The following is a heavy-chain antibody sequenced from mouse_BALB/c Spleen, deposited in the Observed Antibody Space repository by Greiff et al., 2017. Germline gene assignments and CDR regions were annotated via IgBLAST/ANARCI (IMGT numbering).Heavy chain of an antibody. CDR2: ISYDGSN. J-gene: IGHJ4*01. CDR3: ARDDYDGYAMDY. Sequence: EVKLQESGPGLVKPSQSLSLTCSVTGYSITSGYYWNWIRQFPGNKLEWMGYISYDGSNNYNPSLKNRISITRDTSKNQFFLKLNSVTTEDTATYYCARDDYDGYAMDYWGQGTSVTVSS. CDR1: GYSITSGYY. D-gene: IGHD2-4*01. V-gene: IGHV3-6*02.